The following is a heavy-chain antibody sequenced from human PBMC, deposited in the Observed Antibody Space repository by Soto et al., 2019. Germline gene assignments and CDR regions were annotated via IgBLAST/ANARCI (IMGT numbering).Heavy chain of an antibody. CDR2: MNPNSGNT. D-gene: IGHD4-4*01. Sequence: ASVKVSCKASGYTFTSYDINWVRQATGQGLEWMGWMNPNSGNTGYAQKFQGRVTMTRNTSISTAYMELSSLRSEDTAVYYCARSVSNVYYYYYYMDVWGKGTTVTVSS. CDR3: ARSVSNVYYYYYYMDV. V-gene: IGHV1-8*01. CDR1: GYTFTSYD. J-gene: IGHJ6*03.